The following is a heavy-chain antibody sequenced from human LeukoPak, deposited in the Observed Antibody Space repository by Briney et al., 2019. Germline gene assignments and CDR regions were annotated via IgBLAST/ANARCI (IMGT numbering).Heavy chain of an antibody. V-gene: IGHV4-4*02. D-gene: IGHD2-21*01. CDR3: ARHHYFALAY. Sequence: PSETLSLTCAVSGDSFSYDNWWSWVRQPPGKGLEWIGETHHSGSSNYNPSLKSRVTVSVDKSKNQVSLSLTSVTAADTAVYYCARHHYFALAYWGQGTLVTVSS. CDR1: GDSFSYDNW. J-gene: IGHJ4*02. CDR2: THHSGSS.